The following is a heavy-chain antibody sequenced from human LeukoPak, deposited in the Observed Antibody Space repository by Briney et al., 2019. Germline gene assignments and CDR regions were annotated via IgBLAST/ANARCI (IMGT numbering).Heavy chain of an antibody. V-gene: IGHV3-23*01. J-gene: IGHJ4*02. D-gene: IGHD2-21*01. Sequence: HAGGSLRLSCAASGFTFSSYAMSWVRQAPGKGLEWVSAISGSGGSTYYADSVKGRFTISRDNSKNTLYLQMNSLRAEDTAVYYCATAPTEDGDGSSPGYWGQGTLVTVSS. CDR3: ATAPTEDGDGSSPGY. CDR2: ISGSGGST. CDR1: GFTFSSYA.